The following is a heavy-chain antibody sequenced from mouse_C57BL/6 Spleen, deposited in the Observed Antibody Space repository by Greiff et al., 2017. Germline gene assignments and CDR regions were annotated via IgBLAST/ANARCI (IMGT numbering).Heavy chain of an antibody. CDR2: IDPETGGT. CDR1: GYTFTDYE. CDR3: TRRGSRYWYFDV. J-gene: IGHJ1*03. Sequence: QVQLQQSGAELVRPGASVTLSCKASGYTFTDYEMHWVKQTPVHGLEWIGAIDPETGGTAYNQKFKGKAILTADKSSSTAYMELRSLTSEDSAVYYCTRRGSRYWYFDVWGTGTTVTVSS. V-gene: IGHV1-15*01.